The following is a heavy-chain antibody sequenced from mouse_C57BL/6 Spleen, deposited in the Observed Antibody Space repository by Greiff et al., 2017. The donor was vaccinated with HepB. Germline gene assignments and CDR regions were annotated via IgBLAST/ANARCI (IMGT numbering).Heavy chain of an antibody. V-gene: IGHV1-5*01. CDR2: IYPGNSDT. J-gene: IGHJ2*01. Sequence: EVQLQQSGTVLARPGASVKMSCKTSGYTFTSYWMHWVKQRPGQGLEWIGAIYPGNSDTSYNQKFKGKAKLTAVTSASTAYMELSSLTNEDSAVYYCTRGHYYGSRDYFDYWGQGTTLTVSS. CDR3: TRGHYYGSRDYFDY. CDR1: GYTFTSYW. D-gene: IGHD1-1*01.